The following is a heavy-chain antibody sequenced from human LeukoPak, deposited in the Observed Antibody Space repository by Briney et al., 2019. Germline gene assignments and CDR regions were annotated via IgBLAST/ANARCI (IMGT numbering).Heavy chain of an antibody. Sequence: SVKVSCKASGGTFSSYAISWVRQAPGQGLEWMGGIIPIFGTANYAQKFQGRVTITTDESTSTAYMELSSLRSEDTAVYYCAGDQNIVVVVAATGAFDIWGQGTMVTVSS. D-gene: IGHD2-15*01. CDR3: AGDQNIVVVVAATGAFDI. J-gene: IGHJ3*02. V-gene: IGHV1-69*05. CDR1: GGTFSSYA. CDR2: IIPIFGTA.